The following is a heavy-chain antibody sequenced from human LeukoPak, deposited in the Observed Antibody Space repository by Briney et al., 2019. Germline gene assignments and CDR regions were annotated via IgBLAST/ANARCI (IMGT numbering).Heavy chain of an antibody. CDR1: GYTFTGYY. V-gene: IGHV1-69*04. Sequence: ASVKVSCKASGYTFTGYYMHWVRQAPGQGLEWMGRIIPILGIANYAQKFQGRVTITADKSTSTAYMELSSLRSEDTAVYYCARDLGGAAAGTGKGYYYYGMDVWGQGTTVTVSS. CDR2: IIPILGIA. J-gene: IGHJ6*02. CDR3: ARDLGGAAAGTGKGYYYYGMDV. D-gene: IGHD6-13*01.